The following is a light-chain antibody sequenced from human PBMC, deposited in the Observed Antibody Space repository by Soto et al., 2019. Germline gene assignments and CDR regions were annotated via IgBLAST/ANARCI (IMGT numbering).Light chain of an antibody. J-gene: IGLJ2*01. CDR2: EVS. CDR3: CSYTSISTSAV. CDR1: SSDIGDYTH. V-gene: IGLV2-14*01. Sequence: QSVLTQPASVSGSPGQSITISCTGTSSDIGDYTHVSWYQQHPGKAPKLIIYEVSDRPSGVSNRFSGSKSGNTASLTISGLQTEDEADYYCCSYTSISTSAVFGGGIQLTVL.